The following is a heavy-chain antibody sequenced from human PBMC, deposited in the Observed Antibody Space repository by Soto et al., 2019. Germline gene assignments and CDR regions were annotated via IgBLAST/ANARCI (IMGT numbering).Heavy chain of an antibody. CDR3: ARSMSPGIQLWSYYFDY. Sequence: GASVKVSCKASGGTFSSYAISWVRQAPGQGLEWMGGISPIFGTANYAQKLQGRVTMTADASTSTAYMELRSLRSDDTAVYYCARSMSPGIQLWSYYFDYWGQGTLVTVSS. CDR2: ISPIFGTA. V-gene: IGHV1-69*13. CDR1: GGTFSSYA. D-gene: IGHD5-18*01. J-gene: IGHJ4*02.